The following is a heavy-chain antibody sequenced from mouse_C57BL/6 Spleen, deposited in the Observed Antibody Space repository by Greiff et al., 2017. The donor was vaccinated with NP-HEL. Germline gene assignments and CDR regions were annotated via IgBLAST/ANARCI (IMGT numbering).Heavy chain of an antibody. CDR3: ASRSYGDAMDY. CDR1: GYTFTSYW. CDR2: IYPGSGST. V-gene: IGHV1-55*01. D-gene: IGHD1-1*01. J-gene: IGHJ4*01. Sequence: QVQLKQPGAELVKPGASVKMSCKASGYTFTSYWITWVKQRPGQGLEWIGDIYPGSGSTNYNEKFKSKATLTVDTSSSTAYMQLSSLTSEDSAVYYCASRSYGDAMDYWGQGTSVTVSS.